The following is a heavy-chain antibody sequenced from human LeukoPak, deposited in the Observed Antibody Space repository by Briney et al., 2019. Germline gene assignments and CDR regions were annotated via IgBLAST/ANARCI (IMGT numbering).Heavy chain of an antibody. V-gene: IGHV3-21*01. D-gene: IGHD3-10*01. J-gene: IGHJ4*02. Sequence: GGSLRLSCAASGFTFGSYSMNWVRQAPGKGLEWVSSISSSSSYIYYADSVKGRFTISRDNAKNSLYLQMNSLRAEDTAVYYCAVIKYYYGSGSPFDYWGQGTLVTVSS. CDR2: ISSSSSYI. CDR1: GFTFGSYS. CDR3: AVIKYYYGSGSPFDY.